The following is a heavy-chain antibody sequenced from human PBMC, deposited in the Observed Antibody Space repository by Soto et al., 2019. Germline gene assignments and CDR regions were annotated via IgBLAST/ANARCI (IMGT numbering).Heavy chain of an antibody. CDR1: GFTFSSFG. CDR3: AKNTVGLSRYYYYGMDV. Sequence: GGSLRLSCAASGFTFSSFGIHWVRQAPGKGLEWVAVMAYDGSNEYYADSVRGRFAISRDNSKSTVYLQMNSLRPEDTAVYYCAKNTVGLSRYYYYGMDVWGQGTTVTVSS. D-gene: IGHD5-12*01. V-gene: IGHV3-30*18. J-gene: IGHJ6*02. CDR2: MAYDGSNE.